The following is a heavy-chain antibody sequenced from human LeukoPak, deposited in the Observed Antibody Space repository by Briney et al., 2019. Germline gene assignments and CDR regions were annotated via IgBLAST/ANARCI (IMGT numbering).Heavy chain of an antibody. V-gene: IGHV5-51*01. CDR2: IYPGDSDT. Sequence: GESLKISSQGSGYSFTTYWIGCVRQMPGKGLEWMGIIYPGDSDTRYSPSFQGQVTISADKSITTAYLQWSSLKASDTAMYYCARCSEQGLSDQFDSWGQGTLVTVSS. CDR3: ARCSEQGLSDQFDS. CDR1: GYSFTTYW. D-gene: IGHD6-19*01. J-gene: IGHJ4*02.